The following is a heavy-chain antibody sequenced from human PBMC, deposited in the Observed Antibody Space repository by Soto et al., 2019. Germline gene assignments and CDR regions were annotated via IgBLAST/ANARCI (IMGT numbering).Heavy chain of an antibody. J-gene: IGHJ4*02. Sequence: GGSLRLSCAASGFTFSSYGMHWVRQAPGKGLEWVAVIWYDGSNKYYADSVKGRFTISRDNSKNTLYLQMNSLRAEDTAVYYCARDGLHIAARPIDYWGQGTLVTVSS. V-gene: IGHV3-33*01. CDR1: GFTFSSYG. CDR3: ARDGLHIAARPIDY. D-gene: IGHD6-6*01. CDR2: IWYDGSNK.